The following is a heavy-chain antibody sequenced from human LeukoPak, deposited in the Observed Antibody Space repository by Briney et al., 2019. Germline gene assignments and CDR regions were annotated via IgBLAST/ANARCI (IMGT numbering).Heavy chain of an antibody. CDR3: ARHFTYGDYEPAHFDY. Sequence: SVKVSCKASGGTFSSYAISWVRQAPGQGLEWMGRIIPIFGIANYAQKFQGRVTITADKSTSTAYMELRSLRSEDTAVYYCARHFTYGDYEPAHFDYWGQGTLVTVSS. CDR1: GGTFSSYA. J-gene: IGHJ4*02. V-gene: IGHV1-69*04. D-gene: IGHD4-17*01. CDR2: IIPIFGIA.